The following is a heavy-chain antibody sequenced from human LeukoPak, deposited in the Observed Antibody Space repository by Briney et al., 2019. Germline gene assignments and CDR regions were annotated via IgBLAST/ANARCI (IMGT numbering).Heavy chain of an antibody. D-gene: IGHD1-26*01. CDR3: ARDGGRVGATGPFDF. CDR1: GYTFTGYY. CDR2: IKTNSGGA. Sequence: GASVTVSCKASGYTFTGYYMHWVRQAPGQGLEWMGWIKTNSGGANYAQTLQGRVTITRDTANNTDYMELSRLRSDDTAVYYCARDGGRVGATGPFDFWGQGNLVNVPS. J-gene: IGHJ4*02. V-gene: IGHV1-2*02.